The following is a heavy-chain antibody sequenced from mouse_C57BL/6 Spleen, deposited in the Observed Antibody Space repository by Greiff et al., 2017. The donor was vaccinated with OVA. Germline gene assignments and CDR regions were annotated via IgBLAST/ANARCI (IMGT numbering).Heavy chain of an antibody. CDR3: ARSTTVVGYAMDY. D-gene: IGHD1-1*01. CDR1: GYAFSSSW. V-gene: IGHV1-82*01. J-gene: IGHJ4*01. CDR2: IYPGDGDT. Sequence: QVQLQQSGPELVKPGASVKISCKASGYAFSSSWMNWVKQRPGKGLEWIGRIYPGDGDTNYNAKFKGKATLTADKSSITAYMRHSSLTSKDSAVCFCARSTTVVGYAMDYWGQGTSVTVSS.